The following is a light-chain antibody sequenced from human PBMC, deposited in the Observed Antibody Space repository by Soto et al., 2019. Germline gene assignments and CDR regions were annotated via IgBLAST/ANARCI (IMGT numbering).Light chain of an antibody. CDR2: GAS. J-gene: IGKJ2*03. CDR3: QHYNNWPPYS. V-gene: IGKV3-15*01. CDR1: QDVSTN. Sequence: ETVMTKSPDTLSVSPGESATLSCRASQDVSTNLAWFQQKPGQTPRLVLYGASKRATGIPARFSGSGSGRHFTLTISSLQSEDFGVYYCQHYNNWPPYSFGQGTKVDIK.